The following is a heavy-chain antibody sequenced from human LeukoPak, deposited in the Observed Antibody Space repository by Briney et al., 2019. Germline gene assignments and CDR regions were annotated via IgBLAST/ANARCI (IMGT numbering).Heavy chain of an antibody. CDR3: AKDYCSGGACYFFDY. D-gene: IGHD2-15*01. J-gene: IGHJ4*02. Sequence: GGSLRLSCAASGFTFSSYAMGWVRQAPGKGLEWVSTFSSGGGSTYYADCVKGRFTISRDDSKNTLYLQLNSLRGEDAAAYYCAKDYCSGGACYFFDYWGQGTLVTVSS. CDR1: GFTFSSYA. CDR2: FSSGGGST. V-gene: IGHV3-23*01.